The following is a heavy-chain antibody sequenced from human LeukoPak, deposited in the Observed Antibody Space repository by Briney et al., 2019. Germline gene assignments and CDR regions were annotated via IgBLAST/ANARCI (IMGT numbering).Heavy chain of an antibody. V-gene: IGHV1-2*06. D-gene: IGHD3-22*01. J-gene: IGHJ4*02. Sequence: ASVKVSCKASGYTFTGYYMHWVRRAPGQGLEWMGRINPNSGGTNYAQKFQGRVTMTRDTSISTAYMELSRLRSDDTAVYYCARDYYYDSSGYYFHYWGQGTLVTVSS. CDR1: GYTFTGYY. CDR2: INPNSGGT. CDR3: ARDYYYDSSGYYFHY.